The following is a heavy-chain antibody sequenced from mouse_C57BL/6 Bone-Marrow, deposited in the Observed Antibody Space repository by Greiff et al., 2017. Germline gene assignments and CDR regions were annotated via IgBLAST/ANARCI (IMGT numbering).Heavy chain of an antibody. CDR1: GYSITSGYY. D-gene: IGHD1-1*01. V-gene: IGHV3-6*01. Sequence: EVKLQESGPGLVKPSQSLSLTCSVTGYSITSGYYWNWIRQFPGNKLEWMGYISYDGSNNYNPSLKNRISITRDTSKNQFFLKLNSVTTEDTATYYCARFTTVVAPDYWGQGTTLTVSS. CDR2: ISYDGSN. CDR3: ARFTTVVAPDY. J-gene: IGHJ2*01.